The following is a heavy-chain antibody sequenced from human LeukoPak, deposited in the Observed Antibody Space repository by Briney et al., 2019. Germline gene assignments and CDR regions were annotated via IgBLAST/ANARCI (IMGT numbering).Heavy chain of an antibody. CDR1: GFTFSSYG. CDR2: ISYDGSNK. CDR3: AKWKYSNSGIDDY. J-gene: IGHJ4*02. Sequence: GGSLRLSCAASGFTFSSYGMHWVRQAPGKGLEWVAVISYDGSNKYYADSVKGRFTISRDNSKNTLYLQMNSLRAEDTAVYYCAKWKYSNSGIDDYWGQGTLVTVSS. V-gene: IGHV3-30*18. D-gene: IGHD6-6*01.